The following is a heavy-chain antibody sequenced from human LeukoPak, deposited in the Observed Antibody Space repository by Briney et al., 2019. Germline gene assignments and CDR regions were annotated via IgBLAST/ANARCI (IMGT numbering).Heavy chain of an antibody. Sequence: SETLSLTCTVSGYSISSGYYWGWIRQPPGKGLEWIGSIYHSGSTYYNPSLKSRVTISVDTSKNQFSLKLSSVTAADTAVYYCARDLGEYNWNDPDYWGQGTLVTVSS. V-gene: IGHV4-38-2*02. CDR3: ARDLGEYNWNDPDY. CDR1: GYSISSGYY. J-gene: IGHJ4*02. D-gene: IGHD1-1*01. CDR2: IYHSGST.